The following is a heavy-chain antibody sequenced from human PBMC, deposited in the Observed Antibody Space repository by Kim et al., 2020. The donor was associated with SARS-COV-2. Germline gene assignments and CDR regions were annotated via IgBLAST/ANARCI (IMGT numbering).Heavy chain of an antibody. CDR1: GGTFSSYA. D-gene: IGHD6-25*01. Sequence: SVKVSCKASGGTFSSYAISWVRQAPGQGLEWMGGIIPIFGTANYAQKFQGRVTITADESTSTAYMELSSLRSEDTAVYYCARGIAAGYYYYGMDVWGQGTTVTVSS. V-gene: IGHV1-69*13. CDR3: ARGIAAGYYYYGMDV. J-gene: IGHJ6*02. CDR2: IIPIFGTA.